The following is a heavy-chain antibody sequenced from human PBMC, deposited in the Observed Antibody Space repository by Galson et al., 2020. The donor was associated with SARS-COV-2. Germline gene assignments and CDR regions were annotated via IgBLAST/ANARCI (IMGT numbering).Heavy chain of an antibody. V-gene: IGHV4-59*08. CDR1: RGSLSYHY. D-gene: IGHD1-26*01. J-gene: IGHJ4*02. CDR2: ILDSGTT. CDR3: AKLAEGRRSSEDY. Sequence: ETSETLSLTCTVSRGSLSYHYWSWVRQPPGKGLEWIGYILDSGTTNYNPSLKGRASISRDTPNNQFSLTLNSVTAADTAMYYCAKLAEGRRSSEDYWGQGTLVTVSS.